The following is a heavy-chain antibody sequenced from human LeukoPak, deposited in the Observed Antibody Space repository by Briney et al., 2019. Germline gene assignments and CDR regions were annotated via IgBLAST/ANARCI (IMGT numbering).Heavy chain of an antibody. Sequence: GGSLRLSCAASGFTFSSCAMSWVRQALGKGLEWVSAISGSGGSTYYADTVKGRFTISRDNSKNTLSLQMNSLRAEDTAVYYCAKIGYDSSGYYLYYTDYWGQGTMVTVSS. V-gene: IGHV3-23*01. CDR3: AKIGYDSSGYYLYYTDY. D-gene: IGHD3-22*01. J-gene: IGHJ4*02. CDR2: ISGSGGST. CDR1: GFTFSSCA.